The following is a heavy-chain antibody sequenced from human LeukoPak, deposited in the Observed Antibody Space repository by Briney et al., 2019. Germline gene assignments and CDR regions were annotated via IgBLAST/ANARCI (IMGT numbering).Heavy chain of an antibody. Sequence: GGSQRLSCAASGFTFSSYAMSWVRQAPGKGLEWVSAISGSGGSTYYADSVKGRFTISRDNSKNTLYLQMNSLRAEDTAVYYCAKGRAYYYDSSGARSYFDYWGQGTLVTVSS. CDR2: ISGSGGST. J-gene: IGHJ4*02. D-gene: IGHD3-22*01. CDR3: AKGRAYYYDSSGARSYFDY. CDR1: GFTFSSYA. V-gene: IGHV3-23*01.